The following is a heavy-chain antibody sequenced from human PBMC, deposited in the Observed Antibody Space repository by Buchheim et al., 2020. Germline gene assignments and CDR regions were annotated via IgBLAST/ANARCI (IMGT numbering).Heavy chain of an antibody. V-gene: IGHV3-21*01. CDR3: ARVLSDFWSGYYRHPHAPNYGMDV. CDR2: ISSSSSYI. D-gene: IGHD3-3*01. CDR1: GFTFSSYS. Sequence: EVQLVESGGGLVKPGGSLRLSCAASGFTFSSYSMNWVRQAPGKGLEWVSSISSSSSYIYYADSVKGRFTISRDNAKNSLYLQMNSLRAEDTAVYYCARVLSDFWSGYYRHPHAPNYGMDVWGQGTT. J-gene: IGHJ6*02.